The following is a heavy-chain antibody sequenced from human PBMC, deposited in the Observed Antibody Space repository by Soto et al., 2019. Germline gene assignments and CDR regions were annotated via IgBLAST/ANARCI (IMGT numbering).Heavy chain of an antibody. Sequence: QVQLVESGGGVVQPGRSLRLSCAASGFTFSSYGMHWVRQAPGKGLEWVAVISYDGSNKYYADSVKGRFTISRDNSKNTLYLQMNSLRAEDTAVYYCARGHYYDSPRFDPWGQGTLVTVSS. CDR1: GFTFSSYG. CDR3: ARGHYYDSPRFDP. V-gene: IGHV3-30*03. CDR2: ISYDGSNK. D-gene: IGHD3-22*01. J-gene: IGHJ5*02.